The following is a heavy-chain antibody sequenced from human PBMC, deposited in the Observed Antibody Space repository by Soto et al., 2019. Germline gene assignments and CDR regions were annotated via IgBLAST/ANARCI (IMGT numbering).Heavy chain of an antibody. V-gene: IGHV1-3*01. J-gene: IGHJ4*02. D-gene: IGHD3-9*01. Sequence: ASVKVSCKASGYTFTSYAMHWVRQAPGQRLEWMGWINAGNGNTKYSQKFQGRVTITRDTSASTAYMELSSLRSEDTAVYYCARDYYDILTGYYMAPNYWGQGTLVTVSS. CDR3: ARDYYDILTGYYMAPNY. CDR1: GYTFTSYA. CDR2: INAGNGNT.